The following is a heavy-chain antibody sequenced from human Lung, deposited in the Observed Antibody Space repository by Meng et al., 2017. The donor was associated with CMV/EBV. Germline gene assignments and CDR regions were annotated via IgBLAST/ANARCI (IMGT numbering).Heavy chain of an antibody. Sequence: GGSLRLSCAASGFPFSSYEMNWVRQAPGKGLEWVSFISLSGTTIYYADSVKGRFTISRDNAKNSLYLQMNNLKAVDTAVYYCARVATVSRRWDVMDVWGQGXTVTVSS. J-gene: IGHJ6*02. V-gene: IGHV3-48*03. CDR1: GFPFSSYE. CDR2: ISLSGTTI. D-gene: IGHD4-11*01. CDR3: ARVATVSRRWDVMDV.